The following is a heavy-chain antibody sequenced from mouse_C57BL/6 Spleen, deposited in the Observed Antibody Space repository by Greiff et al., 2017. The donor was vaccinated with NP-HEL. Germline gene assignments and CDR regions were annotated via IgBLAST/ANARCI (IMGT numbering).Heavy chain of an antibody. CDR2: INPNNGGT. CDR3: ARLAQLGKGLYWYFDV. V-gene: IGHV1-26*01. CDR1: GYTFTDYY. J-gene: IGHJ1*03. D-gene: IGHD4-1*02. Sequence: VQLQQSGPELVKPGASVKISCKASGYTFTDYYMNWVKQSHGKSLEWIGDINPNNGGTSYNQKFKGKATLTVDKSSSTAYMELRSLTSEDSAVYYCARLAQLGKGLYWYFDVWGTGTTVTVSS.